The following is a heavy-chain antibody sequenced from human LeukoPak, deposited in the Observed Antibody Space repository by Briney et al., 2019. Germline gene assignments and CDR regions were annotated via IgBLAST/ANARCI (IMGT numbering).Heavy chain of an antibody. CDR2: ISGSGGST. Sequence: GGSLRLSCAASGFTVSSNYMSWVRQAPGKGLEWVSAISGSGGSTYYADSVKGRFTISRDNSKNTLYLQMNSLRAEDTAVYYCAKDFTAMGNWGQGTLVTVSS. CDR1: GFTVSSNY. CDR3: AKDFTAMGN. J-gene: IGHJ4*02. V-gene: IGHV3-23*01. D-gene: IGHD5-18*01.